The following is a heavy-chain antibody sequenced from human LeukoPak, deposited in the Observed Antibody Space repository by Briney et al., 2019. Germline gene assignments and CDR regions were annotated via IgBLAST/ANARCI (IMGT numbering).Heavy chain of an antibody. D-gene: IGHD1-14*01. V-gene: IGHV4-59*08. J-gene: IGHJ5*02. CDR2: VYYSGST. CDR3: ARRAYHPGGWFDP. CDR1: GGSIRSYY. Sequence: SESLSLTCIVSGGSIRSYYWSWIRQSPGEGLEWIGNVYYSGSTIYNPSLRSRVTMSVDMSTNQFSLNLTSVSAADTAVYYCARRAYHPGGWFDPWGQGTLVTVSS.